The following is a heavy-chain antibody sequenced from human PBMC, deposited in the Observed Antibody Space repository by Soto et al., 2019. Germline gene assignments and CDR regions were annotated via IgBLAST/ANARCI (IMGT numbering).Heavy chain of an antibody. D-gene: IGHD4-17*01. J-gene: IGHJ4*02. CDR3: ARWLSSTVTPTRYFDY. CDR2: IYYSGST. CDR1: GGSISSGGYY. V-gene: IGHV4-31*03. Sequence: QVQLQESGPGLVKPSQTLSLTCTVSGGSISSGGYYWSWIRQHPGKGLEWIGYIYYSGSTYYNPSLKSRVTLSVDTSKNQFSLKLSSVTAADTAGYYCARWLSSTVTPTRYFDYWGQGTLVTVSS.